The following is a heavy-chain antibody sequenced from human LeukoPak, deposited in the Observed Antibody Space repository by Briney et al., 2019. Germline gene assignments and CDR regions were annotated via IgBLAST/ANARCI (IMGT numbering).Heavy chain of an antibody. CDR3: ARHLWGEGDWFDP. CDR1: GGSISSYY. J-gene: IGHJ5*02. D-gene: IGHD2-21*01. V-gene: IGHV4-59*08. Sequence: SETLSLTCTVSGGSISSYYWSWIRQPPGKGLEWIGYIYYSGSTNYNPSLKSRVTISVDTSKSQFSLKLSSVTAADTAVYYCARHLWGEGDWFDPWGQGTLVTVSS. CDR2: IYYSGST.